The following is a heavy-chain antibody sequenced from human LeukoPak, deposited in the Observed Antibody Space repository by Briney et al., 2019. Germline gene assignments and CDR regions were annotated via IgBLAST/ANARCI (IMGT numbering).Heavy chain of an antibody. Sequence: SETLPLTCTVSGRSVSSGSYYGTWARQPPGKGLQRFGNIYYTGSTNYNPTLTSRVTISIATSKNQFSLKLSSVAAADTAVYYCARGPPEGDYFDYWGQGTLVTVSS. CDR1: GRSVSSGSYY. CDR2: IYYTGST. J-gene: IGHJ4*02. V-gene: IGHV4-61*01. CDR3: ARGPPEGDYFDY.